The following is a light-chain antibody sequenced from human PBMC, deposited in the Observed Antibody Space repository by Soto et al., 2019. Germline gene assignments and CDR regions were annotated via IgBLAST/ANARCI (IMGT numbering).Light chain of an antibody. CDR3: SSYTSSNTLV. V-gene: IGLV1-47*01. CDR2: RNS. J-gene: IGLJ1*01. Sequence: QSVLTQPPSASGTPGQRVTISCSGNNSNIGSNFVYWYQQFPGTAPKLLIHRNSQRPSGVPDRFSGSKSGTSASLAISGLRSEDDADYYCSSYTSSNTLVFGTGTKVTVL. CDR1: NSNIGSNF.